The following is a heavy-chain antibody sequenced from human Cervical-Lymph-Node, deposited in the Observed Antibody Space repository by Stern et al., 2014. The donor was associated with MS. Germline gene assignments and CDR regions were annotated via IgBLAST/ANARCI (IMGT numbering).Heavy chain of an antibody. J-gene: IGHJ4*02. D-gene: IGHD6-19*01. Sequence: QMQLVQSGSELKKPGASVKVSCKASGYTFTTYPMNWVRQAPGQGLEWMGWISTDTGNPTYAQGFTGRFVFSLDTSVSTAYLQISSLKADDTAVYYCARLAYTSAYYGERLHLFDYWGQGTLVAVSS. CDR3: ARLAYTSAYYGERLHLFDY. CDR1: GYTFTTYP. CDR2: ISTDTGNP. V-gene: IGHV7-4-1*02.